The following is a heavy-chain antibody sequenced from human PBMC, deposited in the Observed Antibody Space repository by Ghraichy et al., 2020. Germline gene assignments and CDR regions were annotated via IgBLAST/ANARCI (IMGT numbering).Heavy chain of an antibody. Sequence: GGSLRLSCAASGFTFSSYAMHWVRQAPGKGLEWVAVISYDGSNKYYADSVKGRFTISRDNSKNTLYLQMNSLRAEDTAVYYCARSPYQLLYSYYYGMDVWGQGTTVTVSS. CDR3: ARSPYQLLYSYYYGMDV. CDR1: GFTFSSYA. D-gene: IGHD2-2*01. CDR2: ISYDGSNK. J-gene: IGHJ6*02. V-gene: IGHV3-30-3*01.